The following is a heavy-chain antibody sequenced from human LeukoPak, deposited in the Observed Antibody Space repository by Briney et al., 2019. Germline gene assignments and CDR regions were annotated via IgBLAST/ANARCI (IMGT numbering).Heavy chain of an antibody. CDR2: ISSSSSYI. J-gene: IGHJ2*01. CDR3: ARAKGYYGSGSYISSLTSTLGAHNWYFDL. CDR1: GFTFSSYS. V-gene: IGHV3-21*04. Sequence: GGSLRLSCAASGFTFSSYSMNWVRQAPGKGLEWVSSISSSSSYIYYADSVKGRFTISRDNAKNSLYLQMNSLRAEDTALYHCARAKGYYGSGSYISSLTSTLGAHNWYFDLWGRGTLVTVSS. D-gene: IGHD3-10*01.